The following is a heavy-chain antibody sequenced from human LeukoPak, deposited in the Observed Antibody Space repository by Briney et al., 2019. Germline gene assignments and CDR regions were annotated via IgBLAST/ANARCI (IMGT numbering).Heavy chain of an antibody. CDR1: GFNLRTYW. CDR2: INGEGSRI. Sequence: GGSLRLSCAVAGFNLRTYWIHWVRHSPGRGLEWVARINGEGSRISYADSVRGRFTISRDNAKNTAYLQMNSLRAEDTALYYCARDPGYYYYGMDVWGQGTTVVVSS. J-gene: IGHJ6*02. CDR3: ARDPGYYYYGMDV. V-gene: IGHV3-74*01.